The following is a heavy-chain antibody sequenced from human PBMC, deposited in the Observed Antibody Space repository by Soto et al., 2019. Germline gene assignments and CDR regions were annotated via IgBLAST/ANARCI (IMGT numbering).Heavy chain of an antibody. CDR3: ARENYYALDY. Sequence: SETLSLTCTVSSGSISSYNCNWVRQPPGKGLEWIGFINYSGSTHYNPSLKSRVTISLDKSKNQFSLKLNSVTAAETAVYYCARENYYALDYWGPGTLVTVCS. D-gene: IGHD3-22*01. CDR2: INYSGST. V-gene: IGHV4-59*01. CDR1: SGSISSYN. J-gene: IGHJ4*02.